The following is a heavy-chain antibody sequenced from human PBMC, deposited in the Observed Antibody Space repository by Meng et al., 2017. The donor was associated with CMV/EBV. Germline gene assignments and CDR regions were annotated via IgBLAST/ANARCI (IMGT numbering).Heavy chain of an antibody. CDR2: IRSSSSYK. V-gene: IGHV3-11*05. CDR1: GFTFSDQY. CDR3: STDGVAAAGNFGY. J-gene: IGHJ4*02. D-gene: IGHD6-13*01. Sequence: QVTSVGSGGRLAKPAWSMRLACACSGFTFSDQYMSLSRNPPATGMELVSYIRSSSSYKKYSDSAQGRFLISRDNAKNSLYLQMNSMRAEDKAVYYCSTDGVAAAGNFGYWGQGTLVTVSS.